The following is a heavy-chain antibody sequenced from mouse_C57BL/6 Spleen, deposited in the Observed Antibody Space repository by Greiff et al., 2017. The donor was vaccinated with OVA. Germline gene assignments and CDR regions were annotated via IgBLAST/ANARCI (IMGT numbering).Heavy chain of an antibody. V-gene: IGHV1-9*01. CDR3: ARGGRYAVVGRDYYAMDY. D-gene: IGHD1-1*01. CDR1: GYTFTGYW. Sequence: VQLQQSGAELMKPGASVKLSCTATGYTFTGYWIEWVKQRPGHGLEWIGEILPGSGSTNYNEKFQGKATFTADTSSNTAYMQHSSLTTEDSAIYYCARGGRYAVVGRDYYAMDYWGQGTSVTVSS. J-gene: IGHJ4*01. CDR2: ILPGSGST.